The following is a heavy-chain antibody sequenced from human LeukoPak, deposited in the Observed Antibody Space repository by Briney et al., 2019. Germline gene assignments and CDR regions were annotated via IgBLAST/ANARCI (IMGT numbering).Heavy chain of an antibody. CDR1: GASISSNFYY. D-gene: IGHD5-24*01. J-gene: IGHJ4*02. CDR3: ARWEMTTVTFDF. CDR2: IYHSGNT. Sequence: SKTLSLTCTVSGASISSNFYYWGWIRQPPGKELKWIGNIYHSGNTHYNPSLKSRVTISVDTSKNQFSLNLNSVTAADTAVYYCARWEMTTVTFDFWGQGTLVTVSS. V-gene: IGHV4-39*01.